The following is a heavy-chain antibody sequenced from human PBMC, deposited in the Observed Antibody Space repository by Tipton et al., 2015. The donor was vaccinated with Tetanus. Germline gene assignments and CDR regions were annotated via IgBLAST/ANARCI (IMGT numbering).Heavy chain of an antibody. CDR2: IYFSGDT. CDR3: ARHNSGYFTFFDY. V-gene: IGHV4-39*01. Sequence: TLSLTCTVSGVSIADNTNYWGWIRQSPGKGLEWIGSIYFSGDTYSNPSLKSRATISVDTSRNQFSLRLSSVTAADTAVYYCARHNSGYFTFFDYWGQGTLVTVSS. J-gene: IGHJ4*02. CDR1: GVSIADNTNY. D-gene: IGHD3-3*01.